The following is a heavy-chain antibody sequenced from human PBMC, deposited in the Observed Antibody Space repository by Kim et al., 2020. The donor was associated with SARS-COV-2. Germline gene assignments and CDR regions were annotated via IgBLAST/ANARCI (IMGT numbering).Heavy chain of an antibody. J-gene: IGHJ4*02. D-gene: IGHD4-4*01. CDR1: GGTFSSYA. CDR2: IIPIFGTA. V-gene: IGHV1-69*13. CDR3: ARDGDYSNYDPLN. Sequence: SVKVSCKASGGTFSSYAISWVRQAPGQGLEWMGGIIPIFGTANYAQKFQGRVTITADESTSTAYMELSSLRSEDTAVYYCARDGDYSNYDPLNWGQGTLVTVSS.